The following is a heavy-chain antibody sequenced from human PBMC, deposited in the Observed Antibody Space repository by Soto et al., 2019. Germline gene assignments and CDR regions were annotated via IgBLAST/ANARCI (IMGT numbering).Heavy chain of an antibody. D-gene: IGHD3-16*02. J-gene: IGHJ4*02. CDR2: INHSGST. CDR1: GGSFSGYY. Sequence: SETLSLTCAVYGGSFSGYYWSWIRQPPGKGLEWIGEINHSGSTNYNPSLKSRVTISVDTSKNQFSLKLSSVTAADTAVYYCASGQYHYIWGSYRYTPRGYHYFHYWGQGTLVTVSS. CDR3: ASGQYHYIWGSYRYTPRGYHYFHY. V-gene: IGHV4-34*01.